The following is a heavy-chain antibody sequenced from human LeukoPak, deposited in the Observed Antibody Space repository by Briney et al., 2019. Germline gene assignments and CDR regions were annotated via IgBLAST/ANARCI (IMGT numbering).Heavy chain of an antibody. CDR2: ISGSGGST. D-gene: IGHD3-10*01. Sequence: GGSLRLSCAASGFTFSSYAMSWVRQAPGKGLEWVSAISGSGGSTYYADSVKGRFTISRDNSKNTLYLQMNSLRAEDTAVYYCAKDLSEAGMVRGVIGGDYWGQGTLVTVSS. CDR1: GFTFSSYA. CDR3: AKDLSEAGMVRGVIGGDY. J-gene: IGHJ4*02. V-gene: IGHV3-23*01.